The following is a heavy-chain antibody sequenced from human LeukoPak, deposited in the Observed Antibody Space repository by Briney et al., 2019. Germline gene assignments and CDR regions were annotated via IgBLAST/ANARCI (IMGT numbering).Heavy chain of an antibody. J-gene: IGHJ4*02. V-gene: IGHV4-59*01. Sequence: SETLSLTCTVSGGSISSYYWSWIRQPPGKGLEWIGYIYYSRSTNYNPSLKSRVTISVDTSKNQFSLKLSSVTAADTAVYYCARARSGVVLLWDYWGQGTLVTVSS. CDR1: GGSISSYY. D-gene: IGHD3-3*01. CDR3: ARARSGVVLLWDY. CDR2: IYYSRST.